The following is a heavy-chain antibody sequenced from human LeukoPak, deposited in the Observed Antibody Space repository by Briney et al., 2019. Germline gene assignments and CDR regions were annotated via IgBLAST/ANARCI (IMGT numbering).Heavy chain of an antibody. CDR2: TSYDGSNK. Sequence: GRSLRLSCAASGFTFSSYGMHWVRQAPGKGLDWVAVTSYDGSNKYYADSVKGRFTISRDNSKNTLYLQMNSLRAEDTAVYYCAKGEGANWNVRLDAFDIWGQGTMVTVSS. V-gene: IGHV3-30*18. D-gene: IGHD1-1*01. CDR1: GFTFSSYG. J-gene: IGHJ3*02. CDR3: AKGEGANWNVRLDAFDI.